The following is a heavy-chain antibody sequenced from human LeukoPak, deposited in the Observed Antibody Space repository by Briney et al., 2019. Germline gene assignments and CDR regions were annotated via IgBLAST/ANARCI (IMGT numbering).Heavy chain of an antibody. J-gene: IGHJ6*03. CDR2: ISWNSGSI. CDR1: GFTFDDYA. Sequence: GGSLRLSCAASGFTFDDYAMHWVRQAPGKGLEWVSGISWNSGSIGYADSVKGRFTISRDNAKNSLYLQMNSLRAEGTALYYCAKGGLYYYYYMDVWGKGTTVTVSS. V-gene: IGHV3-9*01. CDR3: AKGGLYYYYYMDV.